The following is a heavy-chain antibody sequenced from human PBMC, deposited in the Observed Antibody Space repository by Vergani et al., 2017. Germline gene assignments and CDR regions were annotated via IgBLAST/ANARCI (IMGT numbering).Heavy chain of an antibody. CDR3: ARNRMSNWGYFDY. V-gene: IGHV2-70*04. D-gene: IGHD7-27*01. CDR2: IDWDDDK. Sequence: QVTLKESGPALVKPTQTLTLTCTFSGFSLSTSGMRVSWIRQPPGKALEWLARIDWDDDKFYSTSLKTRLTISKDTSKNQVVLTMTNMDPVDTATYYSARNRMSNWGYFDYWGQGTLVTVSS. J-gene: IGHJ4*02. CDR1: GFSLSTSGMR.